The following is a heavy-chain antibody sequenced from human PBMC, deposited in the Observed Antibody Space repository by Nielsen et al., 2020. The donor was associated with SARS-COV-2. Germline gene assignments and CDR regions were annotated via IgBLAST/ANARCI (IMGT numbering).Heavy chain of an antibody. V-gene: IGHV4-59*08. CDR3: ARRKGYSTTWEFDY. CDR2: FHHSGYS. Sequence: SETLSLTCTVSGGSISDYFWNWIRQSPGKGLEWIGYFHHSGYSNYNPSLESRATISIDTSKNQFSLKLTSVTAADTAVYYCARRKGYSTTWEFDYWGQGTLVAVAS. D-gene: IGHD5-18*01. J-gene: IGHJ4*02. CDR1: GGSISDYF.